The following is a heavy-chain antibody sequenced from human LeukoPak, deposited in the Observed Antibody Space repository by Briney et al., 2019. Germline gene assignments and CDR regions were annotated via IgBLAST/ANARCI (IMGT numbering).Heavy chain of an antibody. CDR3: ARAYGSGSRTPRHFDY. CDR1: GGTFSSYA. Sequence: SVKVSCKASGGTFSSYAISWVRQAPGQGLERMGGIIPIFGTANYAQKFQGRVTITADESTSTAYMELSSLRSEDTAVYYCARAYGSGSRTPRHFDYWGQGTLVTVSS. V-gene: IGHV1-69*01. D-gene: IGHD3-10*01. J-gene: IGHJ4*02. CDR2: IIPIFGTA.